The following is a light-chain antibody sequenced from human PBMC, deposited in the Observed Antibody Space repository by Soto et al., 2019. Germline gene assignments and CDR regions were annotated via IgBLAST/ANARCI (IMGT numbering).Light chain of an antibody. J-gene: IGKJ1*01. CDR2: DAS. CDR1: QGISTY. CDR3: QQSFSTPTWT. V-gene: IGKV1-39*01. Sequence: DIQMTQSPTSLSASLGARVTITCRASQGISTYLNWYQQKPGKAPKLLIYDASSLQSGVPSRFSGSGSGTDFTLTISSVQPEDFATYYCQQSFSTPTWTFGQGTKVEIK.